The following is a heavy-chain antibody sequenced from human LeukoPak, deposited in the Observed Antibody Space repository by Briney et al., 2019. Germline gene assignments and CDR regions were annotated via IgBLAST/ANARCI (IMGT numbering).Heavy chain of an antibody. CDR2: IYTSGST. Sequence: PSQTLSLTCTVSGGSISSYYWSWIRQPAGKGLEWIGRIYTSGSTNYNPSLKSRVTMSVDTSKNQFSLKLTSVTAADTAVYYCARPYCSGGSCYPELFDPWGQGTLVTVSS. CDR3: ARPYCSGGSCYPELFDP. J-gene: IGHJ5*02. D-gene: IGHD2-15*01. CDR1: GGSISSYY. V-gene: IGHV4-4*07.